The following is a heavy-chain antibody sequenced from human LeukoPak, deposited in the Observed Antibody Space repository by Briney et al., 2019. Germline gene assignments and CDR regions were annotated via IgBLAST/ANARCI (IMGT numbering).Heavy chain of an antibody. V-gene: IGHV4-61*02. CDR3: AGGPPIITGTTYYYYYYMDV. Sequence: PSETLSLTCTVSGGSISSGSYYWSWIWQPAGKGLEWIGRIYTSGSTNYNPSLKSRVTISVDTSKNQFSLKLSSVTAADTAVYYCAGGPPIITGTTYYYYYYMDVWGKGTTVTISS. D-gene: IGHD1-20*01. J-gene: IGHJ6*03. CDR2: IYTSGST. CDR1: GGSISSGSYY.